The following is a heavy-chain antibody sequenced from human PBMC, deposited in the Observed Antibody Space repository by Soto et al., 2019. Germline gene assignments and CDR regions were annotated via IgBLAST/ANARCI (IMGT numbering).Heavy chain of an antibody. J-gene: IGHJ6*03. CDR1: GGSISSYY. CDR2: IYYSGST. D-gene: IGHD5-18*01. CDR3: ARRLRGYSYGRPDYYYYYMDV. Sequence: PSETLSLTCTVSGGSISSYYLSWIRQPPGKGLEWIGYIYYSGSTNYNPSLKSRVTISVDTSKNQFSLKLSSVTAADTAVYYCARRLRGYSYGRPDYYYYYMDVWGKGTTVTVSS. V-gene: IGHV4-59*08.